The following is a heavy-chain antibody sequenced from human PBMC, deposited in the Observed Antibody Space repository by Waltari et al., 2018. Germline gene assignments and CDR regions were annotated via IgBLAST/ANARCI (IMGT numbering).Heavy chain of an antibody. CDR3: AKPFYNWDDPLDS. Sequence: EVQLLESGGGLVQPGGSLRLSCGVFGFTFNNYAINWVRRAPVAGAQGVAAMTVHEATYHADSVKGRFTIASDTSKDTVFLQMNSLRAEDTALYYCAKPFYNWDDPLDSWGQGTLVTVSS. D-gene: IGHD1-20*01. CDR2: MTVHEAT. V-gene: IGHV3-23*01. J-gene: IGHJ4*02. CDR1: GFTFNNYA.